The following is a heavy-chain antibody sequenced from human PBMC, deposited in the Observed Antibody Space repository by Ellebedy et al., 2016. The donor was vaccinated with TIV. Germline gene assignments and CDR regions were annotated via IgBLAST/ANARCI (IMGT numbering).Heavy chain of an antibody. CDR1: GFTFSSYA. V-gene: IGHV3-30*04. CDR3: AGEHDYGDC. J-gene: IGHJ4*02. CDR2: ISYDGSNK. Sequence: GESLKISCAASGFTFSSYAMHWVRQAPGKGLEWVAVISYDGSNKYYADSVKGRFTISRDNSKNTLYLQMNSLRAEDTAVYYCAGEHDYGDCWGQGTLVTVSS.